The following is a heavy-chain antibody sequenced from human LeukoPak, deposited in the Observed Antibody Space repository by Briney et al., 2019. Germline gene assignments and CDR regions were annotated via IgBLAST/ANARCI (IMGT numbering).Heavy chain of an antibody. D-gene: IGHD1-26*01. CDR1: GFTFSSYG. V-gene: IGHV3-30*18. CDR2: ISYDGSNK. Sequence: GRSLRLSCAASGFTFSSYGMHWVRQAPGKGLEWVAVISYDGSNKYYADSVKGRFTISRDNSKNTLYLQMNSLRAEDTAVYYCAKMDRRGSGGYGLGDYWGQGTLVTVSS. J-gene: IGHJ4*02. CDR3: AKMDRRGSGGYGLGDY.